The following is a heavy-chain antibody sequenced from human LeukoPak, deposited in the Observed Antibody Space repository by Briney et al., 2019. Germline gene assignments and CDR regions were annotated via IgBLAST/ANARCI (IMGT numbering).Heavy chain of an antibody. V-gene: IGHV3-23*01. Sequence: GGSLRLSCGASGFTFSSYGMGWDRQAPGQGLEWVSALSASGGHTYYADSVKGRFTISRDNSKNTLYLQMNSLRAEDTAMYYCAKERGNALPFDYWGQGTLVTVSS. J-gene: IGHJ4*02. CDR3: AKERGNALPFDY. D-gene: IGHD1-1*01. CDR2: LSASGGHT. CDR1: GFTFSSYG.